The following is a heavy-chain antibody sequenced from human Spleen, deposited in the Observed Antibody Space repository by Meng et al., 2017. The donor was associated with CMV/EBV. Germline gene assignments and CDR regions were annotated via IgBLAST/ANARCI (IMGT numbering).Heavy chain of an antibody. CDR3: AKDGALVLAAMAFDY. CDR2: INGKGRSI. D-gene: IGHD2-2*01. CDR1: GFTFGDYG. Sequence: GGSLRLSCAASGFTFGDYGMGWVRQAPGKGLEWVSGINGKGRSIGYADSVKGRFSISRDNAKNSLYLQMNSLRAEDTAVYYCAKDGALVLAAMAFDYWGQGTLVTVSS. J-gene: IGHJ4*02. V-gene: IGHV3-20*04.